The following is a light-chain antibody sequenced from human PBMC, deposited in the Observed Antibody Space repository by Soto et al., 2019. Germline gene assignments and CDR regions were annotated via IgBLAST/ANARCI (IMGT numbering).Light chain of an antibody. CDR3: LQHYNYPLT. Sequence: IQMTQSPSSLSASVGDRFTITCRASQGIRIDLGWYQQKPGKAPKRLIYDASNLQSGVPSRFSGSGSGRDFTLSIRSLQPEDLATYYCLQHYNYPLTFGQGTKVDIK. J-gene: IGKJ1*01. CDR2: DAS. V-gene: IGKV1-6*01. CDR1: QGIRID.